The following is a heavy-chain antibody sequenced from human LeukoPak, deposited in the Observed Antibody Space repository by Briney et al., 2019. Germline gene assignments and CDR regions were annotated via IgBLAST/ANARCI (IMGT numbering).Heavy chain of an antibody. Sequence: SETLSLTCSVSGGSVSSYYWSWNRQSPGKGLEWIGYIHNSGRTNYNPSLKSRVTGFVDTSKNQVSLRLSSVTAADTAVYYFARHGTNSSESYFDYWGQGALVTVSS. J-gene: IGHJ4*02. CDR1: GGSVSSYY. CDR2: IHNSGRT. V-gene: IGHV4-59*08. D-gene: IGHD1-14*01. CDR3: ARHGTNSSESYFDY.